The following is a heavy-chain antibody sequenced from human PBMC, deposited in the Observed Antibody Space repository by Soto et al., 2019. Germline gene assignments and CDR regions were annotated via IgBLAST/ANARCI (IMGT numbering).Heavy chain of an antibody. J-gene: IGHJ4*02. CDR2: SSYDGRET. Sequence: GGCLRISCAASDFDFSSYGIHWVRQAPGKGLEWVAASSYDGRETFYADSAKGRFTVSKEMSKNTAFLQMNALRHEDTAVYFCARDSGWPILNFDNWGQGTPVTVSS. D-gene: IGHD3-10*01. CDR3: ARDSGWPILNFDN. CDR1: DFDFSSYG. V-gene: IGHV3-30*03.